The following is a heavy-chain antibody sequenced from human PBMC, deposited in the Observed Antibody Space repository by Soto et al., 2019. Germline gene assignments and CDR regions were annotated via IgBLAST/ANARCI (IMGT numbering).Heavy chain of an antibody. CDR1: GGSVTNSSYY. V-gene: IGHV4-39*01. CDR2: VYYRGRS. J-gene: IGHJ4*02. D-gene: IGHD4-4*01. CDR3: VSQRTTVPKQAYFDY. Sequence: SETLSLTCTVSGGSVTNSSYYWGWIRQSPGKGLEWIGSVYYRGRSYSKSSVKSRVTISVDTSKNRFSLSLNSVTASDTAVYFCVSQRTTVPKQAYFDYWGPGALVTVSS.